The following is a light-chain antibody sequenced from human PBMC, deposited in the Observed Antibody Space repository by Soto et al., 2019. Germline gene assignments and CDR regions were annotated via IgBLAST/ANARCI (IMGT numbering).Light chain of an antibody. J-gene: IGLJ2*01. Sequence: QSVLTQPPSASGTPGKRVTISCSGSSSNIGSNTVNWYQQLPGTAPKVLIYTNNQRPSGVPDRFSGSKSGTSASLAISGLQSEDETDYYCAAWDDSLNGVIFGGGTKVTVL. CDR1: SSNIGSNT. CDR2: TNN. CDR3: AAWDDSLNGVI. V-gene: IGLV1-44*01.